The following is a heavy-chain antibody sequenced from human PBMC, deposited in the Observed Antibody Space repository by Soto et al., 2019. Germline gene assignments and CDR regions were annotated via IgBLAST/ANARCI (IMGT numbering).Heavy chain of an antibody. J-gene: IGHJ4*02. CDR2: IYYSGST. CDR3: ASVVVITKSLDY. D-gene: IGHD3-22*01. CDR1: GGSISSGGYY. V-gene: IGHV4-31*03. Sequence: PSETLSLTCTVSGGSISSGGYYWSWIRQHPGKGLEWIGYIYYSGSTYYNPSLKSRVTISVDTSKNQFSLKLSSVTVADTAVYYCASVVVITKSLDYWGQGTLVTVSS.